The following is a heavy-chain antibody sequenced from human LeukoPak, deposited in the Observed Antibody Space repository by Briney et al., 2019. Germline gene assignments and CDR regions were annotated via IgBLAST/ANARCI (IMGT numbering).Heavy chain of an antibody. V-gene: IGHV3-23*01. Sequence: LPGGSLRLSCAAPGFTFSSYAMSWVRQAPGKGLEWVSAIGGSGGSTYYADSVKGRFTISGDNSKNTLYLQMNSLRAEDTAVYYCAKLSQKRWLQFWVDYWGQGTLVTVSS. CDR3: AKLSQKRWLQFWVDY. CDR1: GFTFSSYA. CDR2: IGGSGGST. J-gene: IGHJ4*02. D-gene: IGHD5-24*01.